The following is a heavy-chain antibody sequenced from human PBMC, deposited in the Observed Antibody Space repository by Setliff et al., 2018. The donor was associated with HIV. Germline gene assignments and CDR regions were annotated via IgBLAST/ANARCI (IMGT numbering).Heavy chain of an antibody. CDR3: ARGFYGLQDAFDI. V-gene: IGHV3-20*04. D-gene: IGHD4-17*01. CDR1: GFTFDESG. J-gene: IGHJ3*02. CDR2: INWNGDNK. Sequence: GGSLRLSCAASGFTFDESGMSWIRQAPVKGLEWVAGINWNGDNKGYADSVKGRLTVSRDNPKNSVYVQMKSLRAEDTALYYCARGFYGLQDAFDIWGQGTMVTVSS.